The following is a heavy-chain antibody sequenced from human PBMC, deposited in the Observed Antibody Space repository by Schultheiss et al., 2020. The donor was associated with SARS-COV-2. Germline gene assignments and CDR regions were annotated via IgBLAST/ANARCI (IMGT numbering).Heavy chain of an antibody. V-gene: IGHV4-4*02. D-gene: IGHD1-26*01. Sequence: SETLSLTCAVSGGSISSSNWWSWVRQPPGKGLEWIGEIYHSGSTNYNPSLKSRVTISVDKSKNQFSLKLSSVTAADTAVYYCARGEYSGSYGRFDPWGQGTLVTVSS. J-gene: IGHJ5*02. CDR3: ARGEYSGSYGRFDP. CDR2: IYHSGST. CDR1: GGSISSSNW.